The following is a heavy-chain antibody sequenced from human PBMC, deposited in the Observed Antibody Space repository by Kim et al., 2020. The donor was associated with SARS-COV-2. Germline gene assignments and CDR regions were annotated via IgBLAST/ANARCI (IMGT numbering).Heavy chain of an antibody. D-gene: IGHD6-6*01. CDR1: GGSFSGYY. Sequence: SETLSLTCAVYGGSFSGYYRSWIRQPPGKGLEWTGEINHSGSTNYNPSLKSRVTISVDTSKNQFSLKPSSVTAADTAVYYCASGGGGRSSGFDYWGQGTLVNVS. V-gene: IGHV4-34*01. J-gene: IGHJ4*01. CDR2: INHSGST. CDR3: ASGGGGRSSGFDY.